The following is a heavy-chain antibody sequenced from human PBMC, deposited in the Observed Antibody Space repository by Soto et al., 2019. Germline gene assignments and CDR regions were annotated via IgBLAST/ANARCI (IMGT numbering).Heavy chain of an antibody. CDR3: AKASHNGFCGSTSCSYSVYFDS. V-gene: IGHV3-9*01. J-gene: IGHJ4*02. CDR1: GFRFADYT. Sequence: PGGSLRLSCAASGFRFADYTMHWVRQAPGKGLEWVSGLTWNSESIAYADSVKGRFTISRDNAKNSLYLQMNSLRAEDTAVYYCAKASHNGFCGSTSCSYSVYFDSWGQGMQVTVSS. CDR2: LTWNSESI. D-gene: IGHD2-2*03.